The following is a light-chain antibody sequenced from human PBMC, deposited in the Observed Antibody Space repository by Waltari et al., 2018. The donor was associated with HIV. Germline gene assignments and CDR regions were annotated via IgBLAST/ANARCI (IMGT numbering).Light chain of an antibody. CDR2: SDH. CDR3: ATWDDSLNGPL. CDR1: TSNIGPNT. V-gene: IGLV1-44*01. Sequence: QSVLTQPPSASGTPGQRVTISCSGSTSNIGPNTVNWYQQLPGTAPKLLIYSDHQRPSGVPGRFSGSKSDTSASLAISGLQSDDEANYYCATWDDSLNGPLFGGGTKLTVL. J-gene: IGLJ2*01.